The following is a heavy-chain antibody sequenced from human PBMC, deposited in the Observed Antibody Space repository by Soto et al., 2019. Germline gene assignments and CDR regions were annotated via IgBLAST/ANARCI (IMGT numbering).Heavy chain of an antibody. CDR3: AKPETFNGYYNAFDY. Sequence: EVQLSESGGGLVQPGGSLRLSCAASGFSFAGYALTWVRLAPGKGLEWVASISGGGGSTYYADSVKGRFSISRDNSNRMVYLQMASLTAGDTAVYYSAKPETFNGYYNAFDYWGQGTRVTVSS. CDR1: GFSFAGYA. CDR2: ISGGGGST. J-gene: IGHJ4*02. D-gene: IGHD3-9*01. V-gene: IGHV3-23*01.